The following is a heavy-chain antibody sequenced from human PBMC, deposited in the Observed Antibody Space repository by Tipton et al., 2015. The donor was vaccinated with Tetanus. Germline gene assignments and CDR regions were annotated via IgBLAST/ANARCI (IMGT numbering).Heavy chain of an antibody. CDR1: GVSVTTYH. V-gene: IGHV4-59*02. CDR3: ATERRGPGEVRGLDN. CDR2: ITDTGRT. Sequence: TLSLTCNVSGVSVTTYHWSWIRQPPGKGLEWIGYITDTGRTNYSPSLRNRLTISIDTSKTHFSLRLDSVTAADTAFYYCATERRGPGEVRGLDNWGQGTLVTVSS. D-gene: IGHD3-10*01. J-gene: IGHJ4*02.